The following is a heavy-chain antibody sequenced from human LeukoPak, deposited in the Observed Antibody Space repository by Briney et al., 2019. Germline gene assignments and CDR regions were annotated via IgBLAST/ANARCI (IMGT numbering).Heavy chain of an antibody. V-gene: IGHV4-34*01. CDR3: ARGLSSGHYYGSGSYYNVKFFDP. CDR1: GGSFSGYY. J-gene: IGHJ5*02. D-gene: IGHD3-10*01. CDR2: INHSGST. Sequence: SETLSLTCAVYGGSFSGYYWSWIRQPPGKGLEWIGEINHSGSTNYNPSLKSRVTISVDTSKNQFSLKLSSVTAADTAVYYCARGLSSGHYYGSGSYYNVKFFDPWGQGTLVTVSS.